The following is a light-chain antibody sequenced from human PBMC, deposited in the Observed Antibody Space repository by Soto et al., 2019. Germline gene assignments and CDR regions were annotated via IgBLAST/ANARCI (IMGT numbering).Light chain of an antibody. CDR1: QGISSY. J-gene: IGKJ5*01. CDR3: QQLNSYPIT. CDR2: AAS. V-gene: IGKV1-9*01. Sequence: IRLTQSPSSLSASVGDRVTITCRASQGISSYLAWYQQKPGKAPKLLIYAASTLQSGVPSRFSGSGSGTDFTLTISSLQPEDFANYYCQQLNSYPITFGQGTRLEIK.